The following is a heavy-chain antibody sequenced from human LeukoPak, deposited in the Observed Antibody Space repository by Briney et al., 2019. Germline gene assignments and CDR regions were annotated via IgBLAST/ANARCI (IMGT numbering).Heavy chain of an antibody. CDR2: IKQDGSEK. V-gene: IGHV3-7*01. D-gene: IGHD5-24*01. CDR3: ARWLELMRNFDW. CDR1: GFTFSDYW. J-gene: IGHJ4*02. Sequence: GGSLRLSCVGSGFTFSDYWMSWVRRAPGKGLEWVANIKQDGSEKDYVDALKGRFTISRDNAKNSLYLQMNSLRAEDTAVYYCARWLELMRNFDWWGQGTLVTVSS.